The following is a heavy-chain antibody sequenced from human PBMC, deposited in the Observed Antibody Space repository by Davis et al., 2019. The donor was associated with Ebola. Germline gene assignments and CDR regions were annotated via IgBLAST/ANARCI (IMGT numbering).Heavy chain of an antibody. V-gene: IGHV1-3*01. CDR3: ARDSLAAAQPGRDAFDI. CDR2: INAGNGNT. CDR1: GYTFTSYG. J-gene: IGHJ3*02. Sequence: AASVKVSCKASGYTFTSYGISWVRQAPGQGLEWMGWINAGNGNTKYSQKFQGRVTITRDTSASTAYMELSSLRSEDTAVYYCARDSLAAAQPGRDAFDIWGQGTMVTVSS. D-gene: IGHD6-13*01.